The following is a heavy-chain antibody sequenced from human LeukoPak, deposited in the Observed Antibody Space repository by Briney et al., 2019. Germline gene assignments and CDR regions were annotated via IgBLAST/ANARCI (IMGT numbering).Heavy chain of an antibody. CDR2: ISSSGSTI. CDR1: GFTFSSYS. J-gene: IGHJ6*03. Sequence: GGSLRLSCAASGFTFSSYSMNWVRQAPGKGLEWVSYISSSGSTICYADSVKGRFTISRDNSKNTLYLQMGSLRVEDMAVYYCARHDGDFWSGYYMDVWGKGTTVTVSS. D-gene: IGHD3-3*01. CDR3: ARHDGDFWSGYYMDV. V-gene: IGHV3-48*01.